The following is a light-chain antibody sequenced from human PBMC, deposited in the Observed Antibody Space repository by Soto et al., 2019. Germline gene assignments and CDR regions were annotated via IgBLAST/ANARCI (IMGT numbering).Light chain of an antibody. CDR2: GAS. CDR1: QSVNNN. J-gene: IGKJ1*01. Sequence: EIVMTQSPATLSLSPGVRATLPFRASQSVNNNLAWYQQKPGRAPRLLIFGASTRATGIPARFSGSGSGTDFTLTINNLQSEDFAVYYCHHYNNWPQTFGQGTKVDIK. CDR3: HHYNNWPQT. V-gene: IGKV3-15*01.